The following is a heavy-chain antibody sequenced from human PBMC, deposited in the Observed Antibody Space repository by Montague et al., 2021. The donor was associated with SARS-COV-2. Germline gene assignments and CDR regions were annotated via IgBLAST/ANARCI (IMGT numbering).Heavy chain of an antibody. J-gene: IGHJ6*02. CDR3: ARVRAVPAAMRIFSLGRSYDGMDV. CDR1: GGSFSDYY. CDR2: INHSGST. V-gene: IGHV4-34*01. Sequence: SETLSLTCAVYGGSFSDYYWGWIRQPPGKGLEWIGEINHSGSTNYNPSLESRATISVDTSKNQFSLKLSSVTAADTAVYYCARVRAVPAAMRIFSLGRSYDGMDVWGQGTTVTVSS. D-gene: IGHD2-2*01.